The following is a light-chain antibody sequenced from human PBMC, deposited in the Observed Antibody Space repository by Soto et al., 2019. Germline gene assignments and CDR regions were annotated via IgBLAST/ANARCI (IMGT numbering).Light chain of an antibody. Sequence: EIVLTQSPGTLSLSPGERATLSCRASQSVSSNYLAWYQQKPGQAPRPLIYGASSRATGIPDRFSGSGAGTAFPLTISRLESEDFAVYYCQPYGSSPWTFGQGTKVEIK. V-gene: IGKV3-20*01. CDR3: QPYGSSPWT. CDR2: GAS. CDR1: QSVSSNY. J-gene: IGKJ1*01.